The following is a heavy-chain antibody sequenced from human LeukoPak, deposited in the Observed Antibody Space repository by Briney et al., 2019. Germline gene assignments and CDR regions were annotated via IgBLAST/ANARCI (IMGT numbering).Heavy chain of an antibody. J-gene: IGHJ4*02. CDR1: GFTFSSYG. CDR2: ITGGGGST. CDR3: AKDRPFAFDY. V-gene: IGHV3-23*01. Sequence: PGGSLRLSCEASGFTFSSYGMSWVRQAPGKGLEWVSVITGGGGSTYYADSVKGRFTISRDNSKNTLYLQMDSLRAEDTAVYYCAKDRPFAFDYWGQGILVTVSS.